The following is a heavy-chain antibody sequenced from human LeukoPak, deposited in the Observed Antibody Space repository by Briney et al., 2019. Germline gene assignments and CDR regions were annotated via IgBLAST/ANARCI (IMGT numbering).Heavy chain of an antibody. V-gene: IGHV3-30-3*01. D-gene: IGHD3-22*01. J-gene: IGHJ4*02. CDR1: GFTFSSYA. CDR2: ISYDGSNK. Sequence: GRSLRLSCAASGFTFSSYAMHWVRQAPGKGLEWVAVISYDGSNKYYADSVKGRFTISRDNSKNTLYLQMNSLRAEDTAVYYCARGGTYYYDSSGYYYVDYWGQGTLVTVSS. CDR3: ARGGTYYYDSSGYYYVDY.